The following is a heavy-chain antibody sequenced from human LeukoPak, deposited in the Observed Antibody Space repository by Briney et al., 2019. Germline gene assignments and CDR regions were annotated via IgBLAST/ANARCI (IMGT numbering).Heavy chain of an antibody. Sequence: RASVKVSCKVSGHTLTELSMHWVRQAPGKGLEWMGGFDPEDGETIYAQKFQGRVTMTEDTSTDTAYMELSSLRSEDTAVYYCATDLVGATTDYYYGMDVWGQGTTVTVSS. CDR2: FDPEDGET. V-gene: IGHV1-24*01. CDR3: ATDLVGATTDYYYGMDV. J-gene: IGHJ6*02. CDR1: GHTLTELS. D-gene: IGHD1-26*01.